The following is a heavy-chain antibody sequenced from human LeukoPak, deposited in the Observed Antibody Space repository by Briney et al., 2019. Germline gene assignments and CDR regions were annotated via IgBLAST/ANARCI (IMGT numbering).Heavy chain of an antibody. CDR3: ARGFRHYDFWSGPYGNWFDP. J-gene: IGHJ5*02. D-gene: IGHD3-3*01. CDR1: GFTFSSYD. CDR2: INHSGST. V-gene: IGHV4-34*01. Sequence: GSLRLSCAASGFTFSSYDMHWVRQAPGKGLEWIGEINHSGSTNYNPSLKSRVTISVDTSKNQFSLKLSSVTAADTAVYYCARGFRHYDFWSGPYGNWFDPWGQGTLVTVSS.